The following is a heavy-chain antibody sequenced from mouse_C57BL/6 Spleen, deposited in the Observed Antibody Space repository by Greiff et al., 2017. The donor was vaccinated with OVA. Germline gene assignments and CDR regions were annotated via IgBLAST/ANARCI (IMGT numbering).Heavy chain of an antibody. V-gene: IGHV1-72*01. CDR2: IDPNSGGT. CDR3: ARFDSNYYYAMDY. D-gene: IGHD2-5*01. Sequence: QVQLKQPGAELVKPGASVKLSCKASGYTFTSYWMHWVKQRPGRGLEWIGRIDPNSGGTKYNEKFKSKATLTVDKPSSTAYMQLSSLTSEDSAVYYCARFDSNYYYAMDYWGQGTSVTVSS. CDR1: GYTFTSYW. J-gene: IGHJ4*01.